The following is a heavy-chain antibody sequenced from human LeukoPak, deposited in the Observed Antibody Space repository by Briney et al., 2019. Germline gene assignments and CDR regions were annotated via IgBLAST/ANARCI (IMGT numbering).Heavy chain of an antibody. CDR2: IYYSGST. CDR3: ARGEGDSSSSGYYYYYMDV. V-gene: IGHV4-61*01. CDR1: GGSISSSSYY. D-gene: IGHD6-6*01. Sequence: PSETLSLTCTVSGGSISSSSYYWSWIRQPPGKGLEWIGYIYYSGSTNYNPSLKSRVTISVDTSKNQFSLKLSSVTAADTAVYYCARGEGDSSSSGYYYYYMDVWGKGTTVTVSS. J-gene: IGHJ6*03.